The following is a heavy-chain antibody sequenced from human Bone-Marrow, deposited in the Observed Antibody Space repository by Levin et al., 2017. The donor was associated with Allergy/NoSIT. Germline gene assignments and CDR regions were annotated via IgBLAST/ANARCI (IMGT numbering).Heavy chain of an antibody. CDR3: ARTANEGDTAAAWDSGMDV. Sequence: ASVKVSCKVSGDTLSDLSMHWVRQAPGKGLEWMGSFDPEEDETTYSKKFQGRVTMTEDTSTNTASMELSSLTSDDTAVYYCARTANEGDTAAAWDSGMDVWGQGTTVIVSS. J-gene: IGHJ6*02. D-gene: IGHD5-18*01. V-gene: IGHV1-24*01. CDR1: GDTLSDLS. CDR2: FDPEEDET.